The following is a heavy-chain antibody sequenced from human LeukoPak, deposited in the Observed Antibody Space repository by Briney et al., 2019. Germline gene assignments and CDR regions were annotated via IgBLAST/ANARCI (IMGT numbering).Heavy chain of an antibody. J-gene: IGHJ5*02. CDR1: GFTFNTYS. CDR2: ISSSSSTI. CDR3: ARDVGGRGWFDP. Sequence: GGSLRLSCAASGFTFNTYSMNWVRQAPGKGLEWVSYISSSSSTIHYADSVKGRFTISRDNAKNSLYLQMNSLRAEDTAVYYCARDVGGRGWFDPWGQGTLLTVSS. D-gene: IGHD3-16*01. V-gene: IGHV3-48*01.